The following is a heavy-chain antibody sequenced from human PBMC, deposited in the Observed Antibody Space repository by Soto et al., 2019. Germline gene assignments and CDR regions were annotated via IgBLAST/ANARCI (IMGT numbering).Heavy chain of an antibody. Sequence: QVQLVQSGAEVKKPGSSVKVSCKASGGTFSSYTISWVRQAPGQGLEWMGRIIPILGIANYAQKFQGRVTISADKSTSTAYMELSSVRSEGTAVYYCASEMGYCSGGSCYPSYYFYMGVWGKGTTVTVSS. D-gene: IGHD2-15*01. CDR3: ASEMGYCSGGSCYPSYYFYMGV. V-gene: IGHV1-69*02. CDR1: GGTFSSYT. CDR2: IIPILGIA. J-gene: IGHJ6*03.